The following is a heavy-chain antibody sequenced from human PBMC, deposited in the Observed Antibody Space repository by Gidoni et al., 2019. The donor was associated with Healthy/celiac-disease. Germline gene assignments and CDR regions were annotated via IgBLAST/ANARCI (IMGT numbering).Heavy chain of an antibody. CDR2: ISGSGGST. D-gene: IGHD2-21*01. CDR3: AKGVPIAYCGGDCYPDAFDI. Sequence: EVQLLESGGGWVQSGGSLRLSCAASGFTFSSYAMHWVRQAPGKGLGWVSAISGSGGSTYYADSVKGRFTISRDNSKNTLYLQMNSLRAEDTAVYYCAKGVPIAYCGGDCYPDAFDIWGQGTMVTVSS. CDR1: GFTFSSYA. V-gene: IGHV3-23*01. J-gene: IGHJ3*02.